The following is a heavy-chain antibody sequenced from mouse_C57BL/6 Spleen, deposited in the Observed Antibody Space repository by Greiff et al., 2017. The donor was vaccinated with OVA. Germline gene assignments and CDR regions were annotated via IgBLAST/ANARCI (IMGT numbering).Heavy chain of an antibody. V-gene: IGHV1-80*01. CDR2: IYPGDGDN. J-gene: IGHJ4*01. CDR3: ASYYVWAMDY. CDR1: GYAFSSYW. D-gene: IGHD1-1*01. Sequence: QVHVKQSGAELVKPGASVKISCKASGYAFSSYWLNWVKQRPGKGLVWMGQIYPGDGDNNYNGKFKGKDTLTADKSSSPAYMQLSSLTSEDSAVYFCASYYVWAMDYWGQGTSVTVSS.